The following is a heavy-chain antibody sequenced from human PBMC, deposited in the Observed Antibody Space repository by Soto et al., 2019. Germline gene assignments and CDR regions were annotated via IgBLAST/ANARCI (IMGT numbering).Heavy chain of an antibody. CDR3: ATRQGGSYNWFDP. CDR1: GYSISSAYY. J-gene: IGHJ5*02. CDR2: VYHSGST. Sequence: PSETLSLTCVVSGYSISSAYYWGWIRQPPGKGLEWIGSVYHSGSTYYNPSLKSRVTISVDTSKNQFSLKLSSVTAADTAVYYCATRQGGSYNWFDPWGQGTLVTVSS. V-gene: IGHV4-38-2*01. D-gene: IGHD2-15*01.